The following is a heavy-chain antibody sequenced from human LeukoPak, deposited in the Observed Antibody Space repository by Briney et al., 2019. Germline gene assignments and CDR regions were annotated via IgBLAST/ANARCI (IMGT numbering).Heavy chain of an antibody. Sequence: SQTLSLTCAISGDSVSSDSAAWNWIRQSPSRGLEWLGRTYYRSKWYNDYAESVKSRITINPDTSKNQFSLQLNSVTPEDTAVYYCARVIAVAGHAEYFQHWGQGTLVTVSS. CDR1: GDSVSSDSAA. CDR2: TYYRSKWYN. J-gene: IGHJ1*01. D-gene: IGHD6-19*01. CDR3: ARVIAVAGHAEYFQH. V-gene: IGHV6-1*01.